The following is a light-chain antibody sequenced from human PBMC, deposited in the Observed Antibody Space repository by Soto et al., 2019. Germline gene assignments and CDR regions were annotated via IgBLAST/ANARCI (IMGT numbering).Light chain of an antibody. CDR2: LGS. CDR3: MQVLQTPPT. V-gene: IGKV2-28*01. CDR1: QSLLQSNGNNQ. Sequence: EIVMTQSPLSLPVTPGEPASISCRSSQSLLQSNGNNQLGWVLQKPGQSPQLLMYLGSSRASGVPDRFSGSGSGTDFTLKISRVEPEDVGVYYCMQVLQTPPTFGEGTKLAIK. J-gene: IGKJ4*01.